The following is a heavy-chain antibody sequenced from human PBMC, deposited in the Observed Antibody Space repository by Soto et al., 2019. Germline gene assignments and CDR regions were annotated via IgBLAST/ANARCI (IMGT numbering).Heavy chain of an antibody. J-gene: IGHJ3*02. CDR1: GFTFSSYW. Sequence: GGSLRLSCAASGFTFSSYWMSWVRQAPGKGLEWVANIKQDGSEKYYVDSVKGRFTISRDNAKKSLYLQMNSLRAEDTAVYYCAGEGRYCSGGSCSQYDAFDIWGQGTMVTVSS. D-gene: IGHD2-15*01. V-gene: IGHV3-7*01. CDR3: AGEGRYCSGGSCSQYDAFDI. CDR2: IKQDGSEK.